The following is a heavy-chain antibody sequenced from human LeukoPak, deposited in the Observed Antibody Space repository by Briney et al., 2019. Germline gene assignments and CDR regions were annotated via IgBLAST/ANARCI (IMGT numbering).Heavy chain of an antibody. Sequence: GRSLRLSGAASGFTFSSYAMSWVRHPPGKGLGWVSAISGSGGSTYYADSVKGPFTISRDNSKNTLYLQRNSLRAEDTAVYYCGGNIVGATYWGQGTLVTVSS. V-gene: IGHV3-23*01. CDR1: GFTFSSYA. CDR3: GGNIVGATY. CDR2: ISGSGGST. D-gene: IGHD1-26*01. J-gene: IGHJ4*02.